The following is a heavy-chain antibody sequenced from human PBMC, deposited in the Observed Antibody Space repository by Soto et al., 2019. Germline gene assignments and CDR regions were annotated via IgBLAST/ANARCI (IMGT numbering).Heavy chain of an antibody. Sequence: EVQLVESGGGLVQPGRSLRLSCAASGFTFDDYAMHWVRQAPGKSLEWVSGISWNSGSIGYADSVKGRFTISRDNAKNSLYLQMNSLRAEDTALYYCAKGSIAVAGVFDYWGQGTLVTVSS. CDR2: ISWNSGSI. J-gene: IGHJ4*02. V-gene: IGHV3-9*01. CDR1: GFTFDDYA. D-gene: IGHD6-19*01. CDR3: AKGSIAVAGVFDY.